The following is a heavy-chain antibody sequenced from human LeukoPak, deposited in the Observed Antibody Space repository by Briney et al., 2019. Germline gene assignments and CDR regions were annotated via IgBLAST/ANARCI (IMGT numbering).Heavy chain of an antibody. CDR2: IIPSGGRA. CDR3: ARYSHTYYFDY. CDR1: GGTFSSYA. D-gene: IGHD1-26*01. Sequence: GGSVRVSCKASGGTFSSYAMSWVRQAPGQGLEWMGGIIPSGGRANYAQKFQARVTITADESTSTAYMELSSLRSEDTAVYYCARYSHTYYFDYCGQGTLVTVSS. V-gene: IGHV1-69*13. J-gene: IGHJ4*02.